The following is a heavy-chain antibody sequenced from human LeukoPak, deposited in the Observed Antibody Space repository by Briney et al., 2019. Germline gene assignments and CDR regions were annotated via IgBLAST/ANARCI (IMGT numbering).Heavy chain of an antibody. V-gene: IGHV1-8*01. D-gene: IGHD5-24*01. CDR1: GYTFTSYD. CDR2: MNPNSGNT. CDR3: ARDRKGRDGYNSNAFDI. Sequence: GSSVKVSCKASGYTFTSYDINWVRQATAQGLEWMGWMNPNSGNTGYAHKFQGRDTMTRNTSISTAYMELSSLRSEDTAVYYCARDRKGRDGYNSNAFDIWGQGTMVTVSS. J-gene: IGHJ3*02.